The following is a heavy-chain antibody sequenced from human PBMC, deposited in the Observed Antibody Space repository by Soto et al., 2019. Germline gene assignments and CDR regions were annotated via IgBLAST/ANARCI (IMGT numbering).Heavy chain of an antibody. CDR1: GGTFSSYA. D-gene: IGHD6-6*01. CDR3: VYSSSSVISHYYGMDV. V-gene: IGHV1-69*13. Sequence: SVKVSCKASGGTFSSYAISWVRQAPGQGLEWMGGIIPIFGTANYAQKFQGRVTITADESTSTAYMELSSLRSEDTAVYYCVYSSSSVISHYYGMDVWGHGTTVTVYS. J-gene: IGHJ6*02. CDR2: IIPIFGTA.